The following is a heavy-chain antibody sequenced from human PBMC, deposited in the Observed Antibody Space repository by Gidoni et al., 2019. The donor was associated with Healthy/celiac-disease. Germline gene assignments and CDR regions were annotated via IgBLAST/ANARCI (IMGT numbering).Heavy chain of an antibody. V-gene: IGHV5-51*03. CDR2: IYPGVSDA. D-gene: IGHD6-13*01. CDR3: ARGRQQPDRSWFDP. CDR1: QHSLPSYW. J-gene: IGHJ5*02. Sequence: AQLVRRGAEEEKPGEDLKLYGKGSQHSLPSYWIGWVRQMPGQGLEWMGIIYPGVSDARYSPSFQGQVTISADKSTSTAYLQWSSLKASDTAMYYCARGRQQPDRSWFDPWGQGTLVTVSS.